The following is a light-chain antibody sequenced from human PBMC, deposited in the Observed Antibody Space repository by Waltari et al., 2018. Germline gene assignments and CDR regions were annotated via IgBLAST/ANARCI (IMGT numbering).Light chain of an antibody. J-gene: IGKJ2*01. Sequence: EIVLTQSPGTLSLSPGERATLSCRASQSISSGYLAWYQQKPGQAPRLLIYGVSSRATGIPDRFSGSGSGTDFTLTISRLETEDFAMYYCQQYDNSRRTFGQGTKLEIK. CDR1: QSISSGY. CDR3: QQYDNSRRT. V-gene: IGKV3-20*01. CDR2: GVS.